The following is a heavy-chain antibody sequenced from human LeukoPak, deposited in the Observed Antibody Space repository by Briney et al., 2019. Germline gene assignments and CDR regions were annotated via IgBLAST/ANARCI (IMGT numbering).Heavy chain of an antibody. CDR1: GDSISSGDYY. CDR2: IYFTGTT. Sequence: SQTLSLTCTVSGDSISSGDYYWTWIRQPPGKGLEGIGYIYFTGTTYYNPSLKTRVTISVHTSKNQFSLNLSSVTAADTAVYYCASGSGSQYGYVDFWRQGTLVTVSS. D-gene: IGHD3-10*01. V-gene: IGHV4-30-4*01. J-gene: IGHJ4*02. CDR3: ASGSGSQYGYVDF.